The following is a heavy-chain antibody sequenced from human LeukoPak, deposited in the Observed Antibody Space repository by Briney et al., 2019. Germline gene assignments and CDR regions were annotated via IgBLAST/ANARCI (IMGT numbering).Heavy chain of an antibody. D-gene: IGHD1-26*01. CDR3: VYGGSYYVA. V-gene: IGHV3-21*01. Sequence: PGGSLRLSCAAPGLTFSRYSMNWVRQAPGKGLEWVSSISSGSSYIYYADSVKGRFTISRDNAKISLYLQMNSLRAEDTAVYYCVYGGSYYVAWGQGTLVTVSS. J-gene: IGHJ5*02. CDR2: ISSGSSYI. CDR1: GLTFSRYS.